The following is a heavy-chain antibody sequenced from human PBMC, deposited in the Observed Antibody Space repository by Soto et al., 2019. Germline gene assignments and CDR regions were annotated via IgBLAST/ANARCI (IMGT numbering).Heavy chain of an antibody. Sequence: PGGSLRLSCAASGFTFSGSAMHWVRQASGKGLEWVGRIRSKANSYATAYAASVKGRFTISRDDSKNTAYLQMNSLKTEDTALYYCTRLPDIRGGYSYGYYYWGQGTLVTVSS. D-gene: IGHD5-18*01. CDR3: TRLPDIRGGYSYGYYY. CDR2: IRSKANSYAT. CDR1: GFTFSGSA. J-gene: IGHJ4*02. V-gene: IGHV3-73*01.